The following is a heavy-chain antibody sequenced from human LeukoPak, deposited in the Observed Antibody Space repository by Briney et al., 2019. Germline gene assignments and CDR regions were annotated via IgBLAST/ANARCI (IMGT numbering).Heavy chain of an antibody. V-gene: IGHV3-66*01. CDR2: IYSGGST. CDR1: GFTVSSNY. J-gene: IGHJ6*02. CDR3: ARETDTAMGYYYYGMDV. Sequence: GGSLRLSCAASGFTVSSNYMSWVRQAPGKGLDWVSVIYSGGSTYYADSVKGRFTISRDNSKNTLYLRMNSLRAEDTAVYYCARETDTAMGYYYYGMDVWGQGTTVTVSS. D-gene: IGHD5-18*01.